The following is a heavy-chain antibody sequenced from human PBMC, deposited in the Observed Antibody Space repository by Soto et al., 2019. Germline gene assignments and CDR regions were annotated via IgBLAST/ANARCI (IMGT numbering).Heavy chain of an antibody. J-gene: IGHJ4*02. V-gene: IGHV5-10-1*01. CDR2: IDPSDSYT. CDR3: ARLDCSGGGCYSKGAPNIDY. CDR1: GYNFTSYW. Sequence: AESLKISCKGSGYNFTSYWISWVRQMPGQGLEWMGRIDPSDSYTNYSPSFQGHVTFSTDKSISTANLQWSSLKASDTAIYYCARLDCSGGGCYSKGAPNIDYWGQGTLVTVSS. D-gene: IGHD2-15*01.